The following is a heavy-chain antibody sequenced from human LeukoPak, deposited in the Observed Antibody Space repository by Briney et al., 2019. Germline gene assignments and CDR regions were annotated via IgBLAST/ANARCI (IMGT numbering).Heavy chain of an antibody. CDR3: ARNPPYCTSTSCYNDY. J-gene: IGHJ4*02. D-gene: IGHD2-2*02. Sequence: GASVKVSCKASGYTFTIYYMHWVGQAPGQGIEWMGWINPNSGATSYAQRFQGRVTMTRDTSISTAYMELSGLTSDDTAVYYCARNPPYCTSTSCYNDYWGQGTLVTVSS. CDR2: INPNSGAT. CDR1: GYTFTIYY. V-gene: IGHV1-2*02.